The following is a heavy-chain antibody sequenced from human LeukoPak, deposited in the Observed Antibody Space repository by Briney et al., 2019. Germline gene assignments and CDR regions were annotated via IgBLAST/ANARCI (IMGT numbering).Heavy chain of an antibody. CDR1: GYTFTGYY. V-gene: IGHV1-2*02. J-gene: IGHJ6*03. D-gene: IGHD2-2*01. CDR3: ARVGRVCSSTSCYSPSYYYYMDV. Sequence: ASVKVSCKASGYTFTGYYMHWVRQAPGQGLEWMGWINPKIVGTTYAQKFQGRVTMTRDTSISTAYMELSRLRSDDTAVYYCARVGRVCSSTSCYSPSYYYYMDVWGKGTTVTVSS. CDR2: INPKIVGT.